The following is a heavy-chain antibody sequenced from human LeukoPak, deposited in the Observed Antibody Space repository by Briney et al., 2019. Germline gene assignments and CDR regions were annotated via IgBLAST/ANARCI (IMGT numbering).Heavy chain of an antibody. CDR3: ATGQQLGY. J-gene: IGHJ4*02. V-gene: IGHV3-7*01. CDR2: IKQDGSDK. Sequence: GGSLRLSCVASGLTFSSYWMSWVRQAPGRGLEWVANIKQDGSDKYYVDSVKGRFTISRDNAKKSLYLQMNGLRAEDTAVYYCATGQQLGYWGQGTLVTVSS. CDR1: GLTFSSYW. D-gene: IGHD6-13*01.